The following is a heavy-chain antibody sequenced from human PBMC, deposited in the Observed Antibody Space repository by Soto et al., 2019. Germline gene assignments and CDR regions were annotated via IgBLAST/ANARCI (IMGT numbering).Heavy chain of an antibody. J-gene: IGHJ4*02. CDR3: ARDRSGYSHGYDLGY. CDR1: GYAFTSYY. CDR2: INPSGGST. D-gene: IGHD5-18*01. V-gene: IGHV1-46*01. Sequence: GASVKVSCKASGYAFTSYYMHWVRQAPGQGLEWMGIINPSGGSTSYAQKFQGRVTMTRDTSTSTVYMELSSLRSEDTAVYYCARDRSGYSHGYDLGYWGQGTLVTVSS.